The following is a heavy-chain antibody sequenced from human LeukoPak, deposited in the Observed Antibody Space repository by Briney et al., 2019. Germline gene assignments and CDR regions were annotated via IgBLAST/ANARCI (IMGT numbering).Heavy chain of an antibody. CDR2: INHSGST. Sequence: SETLSLTCAVYGGSFSGYYWSWIRQPPGKGLEWIGEINHSGSTNYNPSLKSRVTISVDTSKNQFSLKLSSVTAADTAVYYCAREPYSSSWYSPYFDYWGQGTLVTVSS. D-gene: IGHD6-13*01. V-gene: IGHV4-34*01. CDR1: GGSFSGYY. CDR3: AREPYSSSWYSPYFDY. J-gene: IGHJ4*02.